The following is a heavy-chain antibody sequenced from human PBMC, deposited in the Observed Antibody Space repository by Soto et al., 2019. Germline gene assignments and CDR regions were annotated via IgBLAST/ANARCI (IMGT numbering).Heavy chain of an antibody. V-gene: IGHV3-66*01. Sequence: EVQLVESGGGLVQPGGSLRLSCAASGFTVSSNYMSWVRQAPGKGLEWVSVIYSGGSTYYADSVKGRFTISRDNSKNTLYLQMNSRRAEDTAVYYCARDPYGDENPFDYWGQGTLVTVSS. CDR1: GFTVSSNY. CDR2: IYSGGST. D-gene: IGHD4-17*01. CDR3: ARDPYGDENPFDY. J-gene: IGHJ4*02.